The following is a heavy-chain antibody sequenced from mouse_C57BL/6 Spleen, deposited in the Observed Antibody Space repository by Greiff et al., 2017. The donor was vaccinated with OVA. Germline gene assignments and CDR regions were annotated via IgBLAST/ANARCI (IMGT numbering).Heavy chain of an antibody. V-gene: IGHV1-50*01. D-gene: IGHD1-1*01. CDR1: GYTFTSYW. Sequence: QVQLQQSGAELVKPGASVKLSCKASGYTFTSYWMQWVKQRPGQGLEWIGEIDPSDSYTNYNQKFKGKATLTVDTSSSTAYMQLSSLTSEDSAVYDCARCHYYGSRKGFAYWGQGTLVTVSA. J-gene: IGHJ3*01. CDR2: IDPSDSYT. CDR3: ARCHYYGSRKGFAY.